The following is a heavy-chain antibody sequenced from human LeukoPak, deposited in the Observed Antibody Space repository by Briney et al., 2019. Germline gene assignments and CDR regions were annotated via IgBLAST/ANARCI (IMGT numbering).Heavy chain of an antibody. J-gene: IGHJ4*02. Sequence: GGSLRLSCAASGFIFSSFSMNWVRQAPGKGLEWISYISSSSRTIYYADSVKGRFTISRDNAKNSLYLQMNSLRAEDTAVYYCARDLHFRVYDSSIYYPYWGQGALVTVSS. D-gene: IGHD3-22*01. CDR2: ISSSSRTI. CDR1: GFIFSSFS. CDR3: ARDLHFRVYDSSIYYPY. V-gene: IGHV3-48*01.